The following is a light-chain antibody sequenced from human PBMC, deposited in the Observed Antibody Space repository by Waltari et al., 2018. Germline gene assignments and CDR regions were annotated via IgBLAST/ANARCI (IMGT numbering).Light chain of an antibody. CDR2: EDN. V-gene: IGLV1-51*02. CDR3: ATWDTSLSFVV. Sequence: QSVLTQPPSVSAAPGQKVTISCPGSSSNIGSHSLSWYQQFPGTAPKLLIFEDNKRPSGIPARFSGSKSGTSATLGITGLQTGDDATYYCATWDTSLSFVVFGGGTKLTV. CDR1: SSNIGSHS. J-gene: IGLJ2*01.